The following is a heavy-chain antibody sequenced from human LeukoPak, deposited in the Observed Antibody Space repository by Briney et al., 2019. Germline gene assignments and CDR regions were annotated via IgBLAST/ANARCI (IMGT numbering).Heavy chain of an antibody. CDR1: GLTFSSYA. CDR3: AKDQEGYHRPIDY. J-gene: IGHJ4*02. V-gene: IGHV3-30-3*01. CDR2: ISYDGSNK. Sequence: PGGSLRLSCAASGLTFSSYAMHWVRQAPGKGLEWVAVISYDGSNKYYADSVKGRFSISRDNSKNTLFLQMNSLRAEDSAIYYCAKDQEGYHRPIDYWGQGTLVTVSS. D-gene: IGHD5-24*01.